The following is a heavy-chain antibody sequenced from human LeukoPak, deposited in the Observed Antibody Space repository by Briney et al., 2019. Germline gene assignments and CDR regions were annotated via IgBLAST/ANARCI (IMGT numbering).Heavy chain of an antibody. J-gene: IGHJ4*02. CDR1: GFTFSSYA. D-gene: IGHD4-11*01. V-gene: IGHV3-23*01. Sequence: GGSLRLSCAASGFTFSSYAMGWVRQAPGKGLEWVSAISGSGGSTYYADSVRGRFTISRDNSKNTLYLQMNSLRAEDTAVYYCAKDEFHSTVTFDYWGQGTLVTVSS. CDR3: AKDEFHSTVTFDY. CDR2: ISGSGGST.